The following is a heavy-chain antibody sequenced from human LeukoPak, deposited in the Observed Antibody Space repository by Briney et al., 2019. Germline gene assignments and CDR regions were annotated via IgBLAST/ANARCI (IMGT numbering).Heavy chain of an antibody. V-gene: IGHV3-74*01. CDR2: INSDGSST. CDR3: ARGSMRGYSYGYILDY. J-gene: IGHJ4*02. CDR1: GFTFSSYW. Sequence: GGSLRLSCAASGFTFSSYWMHWVRQAPGKGLVWVSRINSDGSSTSYADSVKGRFTISGDNAKNTLYLQMDSLRAEDTAVYYCARGSMRGYSYGYILDYWGQGTLVTVSS. D-gene: IGHD5-18*01.